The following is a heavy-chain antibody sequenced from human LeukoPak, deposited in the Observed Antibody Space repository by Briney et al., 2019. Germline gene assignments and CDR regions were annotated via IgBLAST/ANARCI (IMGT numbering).Heavy chain of an antibody. J-gene: IGHJ5*02. CDR1: GVPISDSNYY. V-gene: IGHV4-39*01. Sequence: SETLSLTCTVSGVPISDSNYYWGWIRQPPGKGLEWIGNIYYSGSAYYSPSLKSRVTVSVDTSINQFSLKLNSVTAADTAVYYCARQSTIAAARIDPWGQGTLVTVSS. CDR3: ARQSTIAAARIDP. CDR2: IYYSGSA. D-gene: IGHD6-25*01.